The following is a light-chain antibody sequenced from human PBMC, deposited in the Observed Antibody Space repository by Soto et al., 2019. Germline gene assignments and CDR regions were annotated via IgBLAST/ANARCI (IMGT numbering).Light chain of an antibody. V-gene: IGKV2-24*01. CDR1: QSLVYSDGNTY. CDR3: IQFSHFPRT. J-gene: IGKJ1*01. CDR2: QVS. Sequence: VLTQTPLSSPVTLGQPASISCRSSQSLVYSDGNTYLSWLQQRPGQPPRLLIYQVSNRFPGVQDRFSGSGAGTDFTLKISRVEAEDVGVYSCIQFSHFPRTFGQGTKVEI.